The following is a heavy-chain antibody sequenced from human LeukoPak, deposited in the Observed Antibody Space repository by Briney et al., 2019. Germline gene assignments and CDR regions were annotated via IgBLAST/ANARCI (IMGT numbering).Heavy chain of an antibody. D-gene: IGHD5-12*01. CDR3: ARDRRVGVATRLYFGY. CDR2: IYYSGST. J-gene: IGHJ4*02. CDR1: GGSISSSSYY. V-gene: IGHV4-39*07. Sequence: SETLSLTCTVSGGSISSSSYYWGWIRQPPGKGLEWIGSIYYSGSTYYNPSLKSRVTISVDTSKNQFSLKLSSVTAADTAVYYCARDRRVGVATRLYFGYWGQGTLVTVSS.